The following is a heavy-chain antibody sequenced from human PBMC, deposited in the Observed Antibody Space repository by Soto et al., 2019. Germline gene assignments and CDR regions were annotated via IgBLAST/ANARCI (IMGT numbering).Heavy chain of an antibody. CDR3: AKDAGSGWTFDY. V-gene: IGHV3-23*01. J-gene: IGHJ4*02. Sequence: GGSLRLSCAASGFIFSGYAMSWVRQAPGKGPEWVSVITYNGGRTYYADSVKGRFTISRDNSKNMLYLLMNSLRAEDTALYYCAKDAGSGWTFDYWGLGTLVTVLL. D-gene: IGHD6-19*01. CDR1: GFIFSGYA. CDR2: ITYNGGRT.